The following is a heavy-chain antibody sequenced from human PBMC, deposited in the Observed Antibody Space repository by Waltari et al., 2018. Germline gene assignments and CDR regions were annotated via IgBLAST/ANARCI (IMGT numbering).Heavy chain of an antibody. CDR1: GFTVSSNY. Sequence: EVQLVESGGGLIQPGGSLRLSCAASGFTVSSNYMSWVRQAPGKGLGWVSVIDSGGSTYSAEAVKGRFTITRDNSKNTLYLQMNSLRAEDTAVYYCARRGAYRPSGAFDIWGQGTMVTVSS. CDR2: IDSGGST. J-gene: IGHJ3*02. CDR3: ARRGAYRPSGAFDI. D-gene: IGHD3-10*01. V-gene: IGHV3-53*01.